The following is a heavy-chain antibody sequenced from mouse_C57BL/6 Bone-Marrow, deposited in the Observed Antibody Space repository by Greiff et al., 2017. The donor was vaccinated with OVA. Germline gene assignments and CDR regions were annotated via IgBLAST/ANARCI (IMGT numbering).Heavy chain of an antibody. CDR3: AGSGTSDY. J-gene: IGHJ2*01. V-gene: IGHV1-54*01. D-gene: IGHD4-1*01. CDR1: GYAFTNYL. CDR2: INPGSGGT. Sequence: VQLQQSGAELVRPGPSVKVSCKASGYAFTNYLIEWVKQRPGQGLEWIGVINPGSGGTNYNEKFKGKATLTADKSSSTAYMQLSSLTSEDSAVYYCAGSGTSDYWGQGTTLTVSS.